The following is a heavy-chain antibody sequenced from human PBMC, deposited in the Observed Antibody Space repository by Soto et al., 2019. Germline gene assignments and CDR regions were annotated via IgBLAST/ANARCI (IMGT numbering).Heavy chain of an antibody. CDR2: INPNSGGT. CDR1: GYTFTGYY. CDR3: ARGGITQDIVVVPAECHYYYYMDV. V-gene: IGHV1-2*04. D-gene: IGHD2-2*01. Sequence: ASVKVSCKASGYTFTGYYMHWVRQAPGQGLEWMGWINPNSGGTNYAQKFQGWVTMTRDTSISTAYMELSRLRSDDTAVYYCARGGITQDIVVVPAECHYYYYMDVWGKGTTVTVSS. J-gene: IGHJ6*03.